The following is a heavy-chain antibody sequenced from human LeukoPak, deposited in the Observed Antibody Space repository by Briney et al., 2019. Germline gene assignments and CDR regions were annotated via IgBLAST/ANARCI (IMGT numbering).Heavy chain of an antibody. Sequence: SETLSLTCTVSGGSISSSNCYWGWIRQPPGKGLEWIGSIYYSGSTNYNPSLKSRVTISVDTSKNQFSLKLSSVTAADTAVYYCARHPRWQQLVRNAFDIWGQGTMVTVSS. D-gene: IGHD6-13*01. V-gene: IGHV4-39*01. CDR2: IYYSGST. J-gene: IGHJ3*02. CDR1: GGSISSSNCY. CDR3: ARHPRWQQLVRNAFDI.